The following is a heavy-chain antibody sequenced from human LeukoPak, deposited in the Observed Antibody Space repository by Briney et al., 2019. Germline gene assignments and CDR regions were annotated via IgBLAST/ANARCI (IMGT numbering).Heavy chain of an antibody. CDR2: ISAYNGNT. CDR1: GHPFTIYG. Sequence: ASVTVSFKTSGHPFTIYGISWVRQAPGQGLEWMGWISAYNGNTNYAQIVRGRVTMTTDTSTRTAYMELRSLRSDDTAIYYCARPLAVASFYYYFDYWGQGTLVTVSS. CDR3: ARPLAVASFYYYFDY. V-gene: IGHV1-18*01. D-gene: IGHD6-19*01. J-gene: IGHJ4*02.